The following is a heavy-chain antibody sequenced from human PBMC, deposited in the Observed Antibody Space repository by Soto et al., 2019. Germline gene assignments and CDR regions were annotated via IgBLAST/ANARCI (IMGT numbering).Heavy chain of an antibody. CDR1: GYTFTGYY. V-gene: IGHV1-2*02. Sequence: ASVKVSCKASGYTFTGYYMHWVRQAPGQGLEWMGWINPNSGGTNYAQKFQGRVTMTRDTSISTAYMELSRLRSDDTAVYYCAREPLADYYDSSRYYCDYWGQGTLVTVSS. CDR2: INPNSGGT. CDR3: AREPLADYYDSSRYYCDY. J-gene: IGHJ4*02. D-gene: IGHD3-22*01.